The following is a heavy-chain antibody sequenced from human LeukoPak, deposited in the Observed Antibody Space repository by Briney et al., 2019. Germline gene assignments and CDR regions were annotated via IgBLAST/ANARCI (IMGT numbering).Heavy chain of an antibody. J-gene: IGHJ4*02. V-gene: IGHV3-48*01. Sequence: PGGSLRLSCAASGFIFSTYTMNWVRQAPGKGLEWVSYISSSISAIHYADSVKGRFTISRDNAKNSLYLQMNSLRAEDTAVYYCARDRDSSGRTFDYWGQDTLVTVSS. D-gene: IGHD6-19*01. CDR1: GFIFSTYT. CDR3: ARDRDSSGRTFDY. CDR2: ISSSISAI.